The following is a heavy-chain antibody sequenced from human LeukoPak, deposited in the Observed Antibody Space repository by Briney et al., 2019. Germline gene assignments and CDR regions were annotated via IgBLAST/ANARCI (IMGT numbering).Heavy chain of an antibody. V-gene: IGHV3-74*01. CDR3: ARGYSGSYYN. J-gene: IGHJ4*02. D-gene: IGHD1-26*01. Sequence: GGSLRLSCAASGFTFSSYWMHWVRQAPGKGLVWVSRINNDGSGTTYADSVKGRFTISRDNAKNTLHLQMNSLRAEDTAVYYCARGYSGSYYNWGQGTLVTVSS. CDR2: INNDGSGT. CDR1: GFTFSSYW.